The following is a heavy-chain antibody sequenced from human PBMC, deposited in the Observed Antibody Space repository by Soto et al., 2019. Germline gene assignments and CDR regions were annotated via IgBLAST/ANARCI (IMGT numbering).Heavy chain of an antibody. CDR1: GFTLDDYA. D-gene: IGHD6-13*01. CDR2: INWNSGSI. J-gene: IGHJ1*01. CDR3: VKDESINWYSGHFRH. V-gene: IGHV3-9*01. Sequence: LRLSCAASGFTLDDYAMHWVRQVPGKGLEWVSGINWNSGSICYGDSVKGRFAISRDNAKNSLHLQMNSLSAEDTAFYYCVKDESINWYSGHFRHWGQGTLVTVSS.